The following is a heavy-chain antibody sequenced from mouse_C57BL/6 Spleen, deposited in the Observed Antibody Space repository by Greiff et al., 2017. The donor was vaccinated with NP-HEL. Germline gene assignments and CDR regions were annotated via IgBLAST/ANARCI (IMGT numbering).Heavy chain of an antibody. CDR2: IYPGGGDT. CDR3: ARGGCGASVDY. D-gene: IGHD6-1*01. Sequence: VQLQQSGAELVKPGASVKISCKASGYAFTSYWMHWVKQRPGKGLEWIGQIYPGGGDTNYNGKFKGKATLTADKSSSTAYMQLSILTSEDSAVYFCARGGCGASVDYWGQGTTLTVSS. J-gene: IGHJ2*01. V-gene: IGHV1-80*01. CDR1: GYAFTSYW.